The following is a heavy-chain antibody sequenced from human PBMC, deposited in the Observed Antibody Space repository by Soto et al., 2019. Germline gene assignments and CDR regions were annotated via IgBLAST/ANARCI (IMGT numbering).Heavy chain of an antibody. CDR1: GFTFSSYA. CDR3: HYWLMPLYYYGSGSSDAFDI. V-gene: IGHV3-23*01. Sequence: PGGSLRLSCAASGFTFSSYAMSWVRQAPGKGLEWVSAISGSGGSTYYADSVKGRFTISRDNSKNTLYLQMNSLRAEDTAVYYCHYWLMPLYYYGSGSSDAFDIWGQGXMVTVSS. D-gene: IGHD3-10*01. J-gene: IGHJ3*02. CDR2: ISGSGGST.